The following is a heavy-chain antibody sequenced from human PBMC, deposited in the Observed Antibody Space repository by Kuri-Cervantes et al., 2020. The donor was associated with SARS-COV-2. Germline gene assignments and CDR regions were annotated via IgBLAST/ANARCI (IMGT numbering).Heavy chain of an antibody. CDR2: ISGSGGST. J-gene: IGHJ4*02. D-gene: IGHD6-19*01. CDR3: AMEKGPSGGAIAY. Sequence: ETLSLTCAASGFTFSSYAMSWVRQAPGKGLEWVSAISGSGGSTYYADSVKGRFTISRDSSKNTLSLQMNSLRVEDTAVYYCAMEKGPSGGAIAYWGQGTLVTVSS. V-gene: IGHV3-23*01. CDR1: GFTFSSYA.